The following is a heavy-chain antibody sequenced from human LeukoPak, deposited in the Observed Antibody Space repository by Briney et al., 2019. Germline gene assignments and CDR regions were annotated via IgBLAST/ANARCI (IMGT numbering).Heavy chain of an antibody. V-gene: IGHV3-33*01. J-gene: IGHJ4*02. CDR3: ARDHSSYYDSYYFDY. CDR1: GFTFSSYG. Sequence: GRSLRLSCAASGFTFSSYGMHWVRQAPGKGLEWVAVIWYDGSNKYYADSVKGRFIISRDDSKNTLYLQMHSLRAEDTAVYYCARDHSSYYDSYYFDYWGQGTLVTVSS. CDR2: IWYDGSNK. D-gene: IGHD3-22*01.